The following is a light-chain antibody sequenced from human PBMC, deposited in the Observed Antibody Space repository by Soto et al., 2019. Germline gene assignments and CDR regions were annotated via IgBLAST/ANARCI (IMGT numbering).Light chain of an antibody. CDR3: QQSYSTLWT. CDR1: QSVSNNY. J-gene: IGKJ1*01. CDR2: GAS. V-gene: IGKV3-20*01. Sequence: EIVLTQSPRPLSLAPGERATLSCRASQSVSNNYLAWYQQKPGQAPSLLIYGASNRATGIPDRFSGSGSGTDFTLTISSLQPEDFATYYCQQSYSTLWTFGQGTKVDIK.